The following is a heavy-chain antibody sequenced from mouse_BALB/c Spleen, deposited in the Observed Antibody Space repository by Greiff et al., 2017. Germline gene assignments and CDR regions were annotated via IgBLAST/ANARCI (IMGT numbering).Heavy chain of an antibody. CDR1: GYAFTNYL. CDR3: ARSGDGYYFDY. J-gene: IGHJ2*01. Sequence: VQLQQSGAELVRPGTSVKVSCKASGYAFTNYLIEWVKQRPGQGLEWIGVINPGSGGTNYNEKFKGKATLTADKSSSTAYMQLSSLTSDDSAVYFCARSGDGYYFDYWGQGTTLTVSS. CDR2: INPGSGGT. V-gene: IGHV1-54*01. D-gene: IGHD2-3*01.